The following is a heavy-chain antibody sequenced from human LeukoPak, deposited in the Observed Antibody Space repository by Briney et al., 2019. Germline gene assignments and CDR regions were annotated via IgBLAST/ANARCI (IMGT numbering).Heavy chain of an antibody. J-gene: IGHJ4*02. Sequence: SETLSLTCTVSGGSISGATFYWGWIRQPPGKGLEWIGSIYYSGSSFDNPALKSRVTISVDTSKNQFSLKLSSVTAADTAVYYCARHRSGWLQSSFDYWGQGTLVTVSS. D-gene: IGHD5-24*01. CDR3: ARHRSGWLQSSFDY. CDR2: IYYSGSS. CDR1: GGSISGATFY. V-gene: IGHV4-39*01.